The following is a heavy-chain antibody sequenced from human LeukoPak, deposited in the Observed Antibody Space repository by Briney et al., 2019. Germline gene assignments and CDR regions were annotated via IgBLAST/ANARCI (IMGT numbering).Heavy chain of an antibody. CDR1: GFTFSSYA. V-gene: IGHV3-23*01. CDR2: ISGSGGST. J-gene: IGHJ4*02. CDR3: AKGDLGTGYDFGYYFDY. D-gene: IGHD5-12*01. Sequence: GGSLRLSCAASGFTFSSYAMSWVRQAPGKGLEWVSAISGSGGSTYYADSVKGRFTISRDNSKNTLYLQMNSLRAEDTALYYCAKGDLGTGYDFGYYFDYWGQGTLVTVSS.